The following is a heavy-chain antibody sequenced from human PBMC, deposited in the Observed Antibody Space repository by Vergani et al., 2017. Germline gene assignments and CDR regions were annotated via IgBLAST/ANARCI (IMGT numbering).Heavy chain of an antibody. Sequence: QVQLQESGPGLVKPSETLSLTCTVSGCSISSYYWSWILQPPGKGLEWIGYIYYSGSTNYNPSLKSRVTISVDTSKNQFSLKLSSVTAADTAVYYCARSQVYCSSPSCLGWFDPWGQGTLVTVSS. CDR3: ARSQVYCSSPSCLGWFDP. V-gene: IGHV4-59*01. CDR1: GCSISSYY. J-gene: IGHJ5*02. CDR2: IYYSGST. D-gene: IGHD2-2*01.